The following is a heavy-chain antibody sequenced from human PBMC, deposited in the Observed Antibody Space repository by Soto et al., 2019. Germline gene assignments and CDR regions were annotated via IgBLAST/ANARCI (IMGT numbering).Heavy chain of an antibody. J-gene: IGHJ6*02. Sequence: SETLSLTCTVSGGSISSSSYYWGWIRQPPGKGLEWIGSIYYSGSTYYNPSLKSRVTISVDTSKNQFSLKLSSVTAADTAVYYCASPLGYCSSTSCPMAHYYYNGMDVWGQGTTVTVS. D-gene: IGHD2-2*01. CDR1: GGSISSSSYY. CDR2: IYYSGST. V-gene: IGHV4-39*01. CDR3: ASPLGYCSSTSCPMAHYYYNGMDV.